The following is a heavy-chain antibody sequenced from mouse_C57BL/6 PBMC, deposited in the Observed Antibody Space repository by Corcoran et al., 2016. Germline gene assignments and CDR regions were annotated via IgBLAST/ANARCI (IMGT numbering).Heavy chain of an antibody. J-gene: IGHJ2*01. CDR2: INPNNGGT. D-gene: IGHD2-4*01. CDR1: GYTFTDYY. CDR3: AREGLAY. Sequence: EVQLQQSVPELVKPGASVKISCKASGYTFTDYYMNWVKQSHGKSLEWIGDINPNNGGTSYNQKFKVKATLTVDKSSSTAYMELRSLTSEDSAVYYCAREGLAYWGQGTTLTVSS. V-gene: IGHV1-26*01.